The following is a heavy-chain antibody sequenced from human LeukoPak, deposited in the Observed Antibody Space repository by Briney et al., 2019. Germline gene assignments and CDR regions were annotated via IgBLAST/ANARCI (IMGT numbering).Heavy chain of an antibody. CDR3: AKDGETYCSSTSCKPDY. CDR2: ISGSGGST. V-gene: IGHV3-23*01. J-gene: IGHJ4*02. D-gene: IGHD2-2*01. Sequence: PGGSLRLSCAASGFTFSSYAMSWVRQARGKWLEWVSPISGSGGSTYYADSVKGRFTISRDNSKNTLYLQMNSLRAEDTAVYYCAKDGETYCSSTSCKPDYWGQGTLVTVSS. CDR1: GFTFSSYA.